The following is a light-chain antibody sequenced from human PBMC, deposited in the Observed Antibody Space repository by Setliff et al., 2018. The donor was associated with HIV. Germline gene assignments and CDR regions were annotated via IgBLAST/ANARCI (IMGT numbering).Light chain of an antibody. CDR3: CSYTSTSTSV. J-gene: IGLJ1*01. Sequence: QSALTQPRSVSGSPGQSVTISCTGSNSDVGGYNYVSWYQQHSGKAPKLIIYNVIKRPSGVPDRFSGSTSGNTASLTISGLQAEDEADYYCCSYTSTSTSVFGTGTKVTVL. V-gene: IGLV2-11*01. CDR1: NSDVGGYNY. CDR2: NVI.